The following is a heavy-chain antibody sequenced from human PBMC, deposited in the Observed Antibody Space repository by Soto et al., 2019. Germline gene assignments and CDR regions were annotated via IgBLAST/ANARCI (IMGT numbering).Heavy chain of an antibody. CDR3: ARDSGSGSSHYYYYGMDV. D-gene: IGHD3-10*01. Sequence: PSETLSLTCTVSGGSISSYYWSWIRQPPGKGLEWIGYIYYSGSTNYNPSLKSRVTISVDTSKNQFSLKLSSVTAADTAVYYCARDSGSGSSHYYYYGMDVWGQGTTVTVSS. V-gene: IGHV4-59*01. CDR2: IYYSGST. J-gene: IGHJ6*02. CDR1: GGSISSYY.